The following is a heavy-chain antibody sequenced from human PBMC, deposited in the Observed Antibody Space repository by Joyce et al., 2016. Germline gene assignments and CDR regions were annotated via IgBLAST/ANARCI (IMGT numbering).Heavy chain of an antibody. D-gene: IGHD5-24*01. CDR1: GYTLAAYY. V-gene: IGHV1-2*02. CDR2: INHSTGDT. CDR3: AREDDLFDY. Sequence: QVQLVPSGAEVKKPGASVKVSCKASGYTLAAYYMHWVRQAPGQGLEWMGWINHSTGDTKYAQKFQGRVTMTRDTSISTVHMELSRLRSDDTVVYYCAREDDLFDYWGQGTLVTVSS. J-gene: IGHJ4*02.